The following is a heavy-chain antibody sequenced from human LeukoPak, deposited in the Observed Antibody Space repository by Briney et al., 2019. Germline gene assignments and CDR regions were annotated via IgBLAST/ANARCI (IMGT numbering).Heavy chain of an antibody. Sequence: SQTLSLTCTVSGGSISSGSYYWSWIRQPAGKGLEWIGRIYTSGSTNYNPSLKSRVTISVDTSKNQISLKLSSVTAADTAVYYCARGGFGAKGLFDYWGQGTLVTVSS. CDR2: IYTSGST. CDR1: GGSISSGSYY. J-gene: IGHJ4*02. CDR3: ARGGFGAKGLFDY. V-gene: IGHV4-61*02. D-gene: IGHD3-3*01.